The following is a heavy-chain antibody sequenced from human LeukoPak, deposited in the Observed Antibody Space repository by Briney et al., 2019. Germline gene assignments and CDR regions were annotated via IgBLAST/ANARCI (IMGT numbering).Heavy chain of an antibody. J-gene: IGHJ4*02. Sequence: PSETLSLTCTVSGGSIRSTDHYWGWIRQPPGKGLEWIGSIYYGGGTYYNPSLKSRATISVDTSKNQFSLKLSSVTAADTAVYYCARYAVEYRGTFFDYWGQGTLVTASS. CDR3: ARYAVEYRGTFFDY. CDR1: GGSIRSTDHY. V-gene: IGHV4-39*01. CDR2: IYYGGGT. D-gene: IGHD1-26*01.